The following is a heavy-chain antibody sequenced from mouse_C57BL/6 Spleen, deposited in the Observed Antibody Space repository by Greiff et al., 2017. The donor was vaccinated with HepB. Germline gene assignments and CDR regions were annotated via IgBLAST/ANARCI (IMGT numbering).Heavy chain of an antibody. Sequence: EVQVVESGGGLVKPGGSLKLSCAASGFTFSSYAMSWVRQTPEKRLEWVATISDGGSYTYYPDNVKGRFTISRDNAKNNLYLQMSHLKSEDTAMYYCARDGLTTVVHWYFDVWGTGTTVTVSS. CDR2: ISDGGSYT. CDR1: GFTFSSYA. D-gene: IGHD1-1*01. J-gene: IGHJ1*03. CDR3: ARDGLTTVVHWYFDV. V-gene: IGHV5-4*01.